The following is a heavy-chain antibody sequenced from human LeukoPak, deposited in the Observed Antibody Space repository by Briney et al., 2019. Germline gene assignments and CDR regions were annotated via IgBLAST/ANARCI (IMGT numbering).Heavy chain of an antibody. CDR1: GFTFSSYG. Sequence: ARSLRLSCAASGFTFSSYGMHWVRQAPGKGLEWVAVISYDGSNKYYADSVKGRFTISRDNSKNTLYLQMNSLRAEDTAVYYCAKDASSGWYRGYFDYWGQGTLVTVSS. D-gene: IGHD6-19*01. V-gene: IGHV3-30*18. CDR3: AKDASSGWYRGYFDY. J-gene: IGHJ4*02. CDR2: ISYDGSNK.